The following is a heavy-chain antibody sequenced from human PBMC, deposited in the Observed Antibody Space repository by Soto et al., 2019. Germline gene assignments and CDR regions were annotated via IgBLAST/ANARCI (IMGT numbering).Heavy chain of an antibody. D-gene: IGHD5-12*01. J-gene: IGHJ4*02. V-gene: IGHV4-31*03. CDR1: GGSISSGGYY. CDR2: IYYSGST. CDR3: ASNIVATLGFDY. Sequence: TLSLTCTVSGGSISSGGYYWSWIRQHPGKGLEWIGYIYYSGSTYYNPSLKSRVTISVDTSKNQFSLKLSSVTAADTAVYYCASNIVATLGFDYWGQGTLVTVSS.